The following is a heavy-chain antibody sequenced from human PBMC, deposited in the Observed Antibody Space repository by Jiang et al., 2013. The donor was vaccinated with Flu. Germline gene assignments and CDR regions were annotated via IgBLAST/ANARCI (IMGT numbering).Heavy chain of an antibody. CDR2: ISWESNNI. CDR3: VCGSGSRPYYFYMDV. J-gene: IGHJ6*03. V-gene: IGHV3-9*01. CDR1: GFTFNESA. D-gene: IGHD3-10*01. Sequence: VQLVESGGGLVQPGRSLRLSCAASGFTFNESAMHWVRQAPGRGLEWVSGISWESNNIAYAASLKGRFTISRDNAKNSLYLQMNSLRDEDSALYYCVCGSGSRPYYFYMDVWGKGTTVTVSS.